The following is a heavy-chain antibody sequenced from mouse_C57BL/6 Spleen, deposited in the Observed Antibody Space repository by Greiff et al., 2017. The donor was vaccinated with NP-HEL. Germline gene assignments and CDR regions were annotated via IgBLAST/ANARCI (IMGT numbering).Heavy chain of an antibody. Sequence: QVQLQQPGTELVKPGASVKLSCKASGYTFTSYWMHWVKQRPGQGLEWIGNIIPSNGGTNYNEKFKSKATLTVDKSSSTAYMQLSSLTSEDSAVYYCARSKVSNYYFDYWGQGTTLTVSS. CDR1: GYTFTSYW. CDR2: IIPSNGGT. V-gene: IGHV1-53*01. D-gene: IGHD2-5*01. J-gene: IGHJ2*01. CDR3: ARSKVSNYYFDY.